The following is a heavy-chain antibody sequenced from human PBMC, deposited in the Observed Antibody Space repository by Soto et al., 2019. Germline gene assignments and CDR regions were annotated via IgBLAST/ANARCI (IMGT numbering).Heavy chain of an antibody. J-gene: IGHJ6*02. CDR2: ISAYNGNT. D-gene: IGHD6-13*01. Sequence: VKVSCKASGYTFTSYGISWVRQAPGQGLEWMGWISAYNGNTNYAQKLQGRVTMTTDTSTSTAYMELRSLRSDDTAVYYCARDLGSSWYPSYYYGMDVWGQGTTVTVSS. CDR1: GYTFTSYG. V-gene: IGHV1-18*04. CDR3: ARDLGSSWYPSYYYGMDV.